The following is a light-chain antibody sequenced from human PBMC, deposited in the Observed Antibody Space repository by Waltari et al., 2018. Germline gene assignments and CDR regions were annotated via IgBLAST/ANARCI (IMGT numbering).Light chain of an antibody. CDR1: QSVYSY. CDR3: QQRRSWPLT. J-gene: IGKJ4*01. Sequence: EIVLTQSPATLSLSPGDRATLSCRASQSVYSYLGWYQQKPGQAPRLLIYDVFNRATGIPARFSGSGSVTDFTLTISSREPEDCAVYYCQQRRSWPLTFGGGTKVEIK. CDR2: DVF. V-gene: IGKV3-11*01.